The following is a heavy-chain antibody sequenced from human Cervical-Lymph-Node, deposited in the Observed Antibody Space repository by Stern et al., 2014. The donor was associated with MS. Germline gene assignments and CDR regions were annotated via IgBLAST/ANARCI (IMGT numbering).Heavy chain of an antibody. CDR3: ARDRGSSGWYYFDY. CDR1: GGTFSSYD. V-gene: IGHV1-69*01. Sequence: VQLEESGAEVKKPGSSVKVSCKASGGTFSSYDISWVRQAPGQGLEWMGGIIPISGTANSAQKVQGRVMITAGASTSTGYMVRSSLRSEDTAVYYCARDRGSSGWYYFDYWGQGTLVTVSS. J-gene: IGHJ4*02. D-gene: IGHD6-19*01. CDR2: IIPISGTA.